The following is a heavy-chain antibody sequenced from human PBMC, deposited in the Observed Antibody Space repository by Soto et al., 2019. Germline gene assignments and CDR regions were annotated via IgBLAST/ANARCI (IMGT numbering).Heavy chain of an antibody. CDR1: GGSVSSGSYY. V-gene: IGHV4-61*01. CDR2: IYYSGST. Sequence: SETLSLTCTVSGGSVSSGSYYWSWIRQPPGKGLEWIGYIYYSGSTNYNPSLKSRVTISVDTSKNQFSLKLSSVTAADTAVYYCAREFVLRQEGSVDVWRQATTVTVSS. D-gene: IGHD2-8*01. CDR3: AREFVLRQEGSVDV. J-gene: IGHJ6*02.